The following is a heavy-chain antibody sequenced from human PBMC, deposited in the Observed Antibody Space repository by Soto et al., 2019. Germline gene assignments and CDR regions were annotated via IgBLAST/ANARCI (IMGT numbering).Heavy chain of an antibody. V-gene: IGHV4-59*01. Sequence: SETLSLTCTVSGGSISTYSWTWIRQPPGKGLEWIGHIFDSGDTNYNPSLKSRLTISIDTSKNQFSLQLKSVTAADTAVYYCVSRTRPGSGYFANWGQGTLVTVSS. CDR2: IFDSGDT. D-gene: IGHD3-10*01. CDR1: GGSISTYS. J-gene: IGHJ4*02. CDR3: VSRTRPGSGYFAN.